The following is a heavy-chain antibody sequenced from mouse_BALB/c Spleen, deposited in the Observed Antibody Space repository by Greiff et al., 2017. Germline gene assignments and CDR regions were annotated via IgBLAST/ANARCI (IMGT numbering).Heavy chain of an antibody. Sequence: EVQLVESGGGLVQPGGSRKLSCAASGFTFSSFGMHWVRQAPEKGLEWVAYISSGSSTIYYADTVKGRFTISRDNPKNTLFLQMTSLRSEDTAMYYCAREGREGYAMDYWGQGTSVTVSS. D-gene: IGHD1-1*01. CDR3: AREGREGYAMDY. CDR2: ISSGSSTI. J-gene: IGHJ4*01. CDR1: GFTFSSFG. V-gene: IGHV5-17*02.